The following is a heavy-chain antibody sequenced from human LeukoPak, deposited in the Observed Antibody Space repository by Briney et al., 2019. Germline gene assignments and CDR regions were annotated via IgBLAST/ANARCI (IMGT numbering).Heavy chain of an antibody. CDR3: TREAAAGIDY. Sequence: PGGSLRLSCAASGFTFSTYWMSWVRQAPGKALEWVANIKQDGSEKYYLDSVKGRFTISRDNAKNSLYLQMNSLRAEDTAVYFCTREAAAGIDYWGQGTLVTVSS. V-gene: IGHV3-7*01. CDR2: IKQDGSEK. D-gene: IGHD6-13*01. CDR1: GFTFSTYW. J-gene: IGHJ4*02.